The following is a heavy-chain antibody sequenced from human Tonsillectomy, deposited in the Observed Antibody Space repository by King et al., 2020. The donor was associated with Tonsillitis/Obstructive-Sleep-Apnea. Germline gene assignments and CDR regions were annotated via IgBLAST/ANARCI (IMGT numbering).Heavy chain of an antibody. CDR2: IYPGDSDT. D-gene: IGHD3-22*01. CDR3: ARTRYYDSSDPFAY. J-gene: IGHJ4*02. V-gene: IGHV5-51*01. Sequence: QLVQSGAEVKMPGESLRISCQASGYTFTNHWIGWVRRMPEKGLEWMAVIYPGDSDTRYSPSFHGQVTMSVDKSISTAYLQWTSLKASDTAIYYCARTRYYDSSDPFAYWGQGPPVIVSA. CDR1: GYTFTNHW.